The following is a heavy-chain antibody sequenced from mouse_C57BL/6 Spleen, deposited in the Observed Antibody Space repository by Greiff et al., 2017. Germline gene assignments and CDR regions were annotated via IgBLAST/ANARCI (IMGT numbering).Heavy chain of an antibody. CDR1: GYAFPNYL. CDR2: INPGSGGT. Sequence: QVQLKQSGAELVRPGTSVKVSFKASGYAFPNYLIEWVKQRPGQGLEWIGVINPGSGGTNYNEKFKGKATLTADKSSSTAYSQLSSLTSEDSAVYFCARGLLFDYWGQGTTLTVSS. D-gene: IGHD6-2*01. V-gene: IGHV1-54*01. J-gene: IGHJ2*01. CDR3: ARGLLFDY.